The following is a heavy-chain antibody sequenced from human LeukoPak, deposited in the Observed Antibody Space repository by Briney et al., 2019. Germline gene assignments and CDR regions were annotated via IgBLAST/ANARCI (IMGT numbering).Heavy chain of an antibody. CDR1: GYSFTDYY. D-gene: IGHD2-21*01. V-gene: IGHV1-2*02. Sequence: ASVKVSCKTSGYSFTDYYMHWVRQAPGQGLEWMGWINPKSGGTSSAQKFQGRVTMTKDTSITTVYMEVSWLTSDDTAIYYCARADRLDGGPYLIGPWGQGTLVTVSS. CDR2: INPKSGGT. CDR3: ARADRLDGGPYLIGP. J-gene: IGHJ5*02.